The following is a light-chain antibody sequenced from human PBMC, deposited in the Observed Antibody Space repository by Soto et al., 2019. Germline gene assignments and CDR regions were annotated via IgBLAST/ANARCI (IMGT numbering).Light chain of an antibody. CDR1: QSIDNRY. CDR3: QQYFGSSWT. CDR2: ATS. J-gene: IGKJ1*01. Sequence: EIVLTQSPGTLSSSPGERATLSCRASQSIDNRYLAWYQHKPGQAPRLLIYATSSSATGIPDRFGGSGSGTDFTLTINRLEPEDFAVYYCQQYFGSSWTFDQGTKVDIK. V-gene: IGKV3-20*01.